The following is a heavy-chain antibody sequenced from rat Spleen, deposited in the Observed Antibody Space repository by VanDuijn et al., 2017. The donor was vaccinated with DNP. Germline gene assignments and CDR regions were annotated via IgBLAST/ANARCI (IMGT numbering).Heavy chain of an antibody. CDR3: ATQGQLGITWFAY. CDR1: GFTFSNYD. CDR2: ISTGGGNT. J-gene: IGHJ3*01. V-gene: IGHV5-25*01. D-gene: IGHD1-10*01. Sequence: EVQLVESGGGLVQPGRSLKLSCVASGFTFSNYDMAWVRQAPTKGLEWVASISTGGGNTYYRDSVKGRFTISRDNAKSTLYLQMDSLRSEDTATYYCATQGQLGITWFAYWGQGTLVTVSS.